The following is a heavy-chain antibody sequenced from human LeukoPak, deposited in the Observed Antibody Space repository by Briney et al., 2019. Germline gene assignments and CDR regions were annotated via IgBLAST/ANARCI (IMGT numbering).Heavy chain of an antibody. V-gene: IGHV3-30*03. CDR1: GFTFSSYG. CDR2: ISYDGSNK. Sequence: GGSLRLSCAASGFTFSSYGMHWVRQAPGKGLEWVAVISYDGSNKYYADSVKGRFTISRDNSKNTLYLQMNSLRAEDTAVYYCAREMGMVRGVIIHNYFDYWGQGTLVTVSS. D-gene: IGHD3-10*01. CDR3: AREMGMVRGVIIHNYFDY. J-gene: IGHJ4*02.